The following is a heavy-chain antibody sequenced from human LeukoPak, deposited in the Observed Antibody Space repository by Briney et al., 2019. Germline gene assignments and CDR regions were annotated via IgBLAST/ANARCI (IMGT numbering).Heavy chain of an antibody. D-gene: IGHD6-6*01. CDR3: AREADQYSSSSDFDF. J-gene: IGHJ4*02. Sequence: QPGGSLRLSCAASGFTFSNYWMHWVRHVPGKGLVWVSRINTDGSSTSYADSVKGRFTISRDNAKNTLYLQMNSLRAEDTAVYYCAREADQYSSSSDFDFWGQGTLVTVSS. CDR1: GFTFSNYW. V-gene: IGHV3-74*01. CDR2: INTDGSST.